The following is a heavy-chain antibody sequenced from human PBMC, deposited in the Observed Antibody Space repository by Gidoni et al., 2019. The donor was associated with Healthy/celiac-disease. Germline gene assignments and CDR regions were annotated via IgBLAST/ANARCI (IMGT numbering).Heavy chain of an antibody. V-gene: IGHV1-46*01. Sequence: QVQLVQSGAEVKKPGASVKVSCKASGYTFTSHYMHWVRQAPGQGLEWMGIINPSGGSTSYAQKFQGRVNRTRDTSTSTVYMELSSLRSEDTAVYYCARDFLKKMVRGVIRGGMDVWGQGTTVTVSS. CDR2: INPSGGST. J-gene: IGHJ6*02. CDR3: ARDFLKKMVRGVIRGGMDV. CDR1: GYTFTSHY. D-gene: IGHD3-10*01.